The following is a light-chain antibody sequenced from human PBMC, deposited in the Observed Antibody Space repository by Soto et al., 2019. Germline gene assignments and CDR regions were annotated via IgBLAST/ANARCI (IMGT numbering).Light chain of an antibody. CDR3: QIYNSAPRT. V-gene: IGKV1-27*01. CDR1: QGISND. CDR2: AAS. Sequence: DIQMTQSPSSLSASIGDRVTISCRASQGISNDLAWYQQKPGKVPYLLIYAASTSHSGVRSRFRGSGSGTDFTLTISSLQPEDVATYYCQIYNSAPRTFGQGTKVDIK. J-gene: IGKJ1*01.